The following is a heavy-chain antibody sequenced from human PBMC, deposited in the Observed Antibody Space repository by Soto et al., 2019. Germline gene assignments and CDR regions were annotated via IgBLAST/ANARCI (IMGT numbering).Heavy chain of an antibody. D-gene: IGHD3-10*01. J-gene: IGHJ6*02. Sequence: GGSLRVSCAASGFTFSDDYMSWIRQAPGKGLEWVSYISSSSSYTNYADSVKGRFTISRDNAKNSLYLQMNSLRAEDTAVYYCASRVHYYGSGSQPMYVWGQGTTVTVSS. CDR1: GFTFSDDY. CDR3: ASRVHYYGSGSQPMYV. CDR2: ISSSSSYT. V-gene: IGHV3-11*03.